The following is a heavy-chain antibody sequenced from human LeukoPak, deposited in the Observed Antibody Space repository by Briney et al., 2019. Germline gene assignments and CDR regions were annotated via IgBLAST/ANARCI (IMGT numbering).Heavy chain of an antibody. CDR1: GGSISSSGYY. D-gene: IGHD1-1*01. CDR2: IYYSGST. Sequence: PSETLSLTCTVSGGSISSSGYYWGWIRQPPGKGLEWIGNIYYSGSTYYNPSLKSRVTISVDTSKKQFSLKLNSVTAADTAVYYCARGDNWMLDHWGQGALVTASS. CDR3: ARGDNWMLDH. V-gene: IGHV4-39*01. J-gene: IGHJ5*02.